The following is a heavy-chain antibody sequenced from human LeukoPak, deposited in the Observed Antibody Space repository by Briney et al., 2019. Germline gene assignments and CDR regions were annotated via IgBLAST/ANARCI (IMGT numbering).Heavy chain of an antibody. D-gene: IGHD2-15*01. J-gene: IGHJ5*02. CDR1: GFTFSSYS. V-gene: IGHV3-48*01. CDR3: ASAGYCSGGRCVLNWFDP. CDR2: ISSSSSTI. Sequence: PGGSLRLSCAASGFTFSSYSMNWVRQAPGKGLEWVSYISSSSSTIYYADSVKGRFTISRDNAKNSLYLQINSLRAEDTAVYYCASAGYCSGGRCVLNWFDPWGQGTLVTVSS.